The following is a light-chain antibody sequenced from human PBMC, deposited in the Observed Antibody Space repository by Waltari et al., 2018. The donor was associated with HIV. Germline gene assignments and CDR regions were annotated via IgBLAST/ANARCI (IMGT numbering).Light chain of an antibody. CDR3: QQYNSYSRT. Sequence: DIQMTQSPSTLSASVGDRVTITCRDSQSISSWLAWYQQKPGKAPKLLIYKASSLESGVPSRFSGSGSGTEFTLTVSSLQPDDFATYYCQQYNSYSRTFGQGTNLEIK. CDR1: QSISSW. J-gene: IGKJ2*01. V-gene: IGKV1-5*03. CDR2: KAS.